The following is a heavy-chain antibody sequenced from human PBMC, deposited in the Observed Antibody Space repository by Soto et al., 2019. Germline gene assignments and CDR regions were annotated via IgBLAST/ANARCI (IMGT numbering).Heavy chain of an antibody. CDR1: GFTFTRYS. CDR3: ARESEDLTSNFDY. CDR2: ISSTTNYI. J-gene: IGHJ4*02. Sequence: WGSLRLSCAASGFTFTRYSINFFRHSPGKGLEWVSSISSTTNYIYYGDSMKGRFTISRDNAKNSLYLEMNSLRAEDTAVYYCARESEDLTSNFDYWGQGTLVTVSS. V-gene: IGHV3-21*06.